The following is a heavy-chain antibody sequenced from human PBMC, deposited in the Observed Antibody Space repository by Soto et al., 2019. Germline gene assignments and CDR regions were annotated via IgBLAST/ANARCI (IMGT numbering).Heavy chain of an antibody. CDR1: GFTFSSYS. V-gene: IGHV3-21*01. CDR2: ITSSSSYI. CDR3: AADYGGSY. Sequence: EVQLVESGGGLVKPGGSLRLSCAASGFTFSSYSMNWVRKAPEKGLEWVSSITSSSSYIYYADSVKGRFTISRDNAKNSLYLQMNSLRAEDTAVYYCAADYGGSYWGQGTLVTVSS. J-gene: IGHJ4*02. D-gene: IGHD4-17*01.